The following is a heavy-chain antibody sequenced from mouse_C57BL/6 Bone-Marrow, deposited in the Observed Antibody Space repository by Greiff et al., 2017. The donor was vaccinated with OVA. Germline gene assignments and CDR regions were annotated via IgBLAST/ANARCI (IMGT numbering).Heavy chain of an antibody. D-gene: IGHD3-2*02. J-gene: IGHJ4*01. CDR2: ISNLAYSI. CDR3: ARPDSSVTGAMDY. V-gene: IGHV5-15*01. CDR1: GFTFSDYG. Sequence: EVMLVESGGGLVQPGGSLKLSCAASGFTFSDYGMAWVRQAPRKGPEWVAFISNLAYSIYYADTVTGRFTISRENAKNTLYLEMSSLRSEDTAMYYGARPDSSVTGAMDYWGQGTSVTVSS.